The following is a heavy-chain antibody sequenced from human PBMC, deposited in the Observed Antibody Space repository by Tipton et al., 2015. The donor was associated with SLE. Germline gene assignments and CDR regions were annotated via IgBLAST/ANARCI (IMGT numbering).Heavy chain of an antibody. Sequence: SLRLSCAASGYTFSSYAMSWVRQAPGKGLEWVSAISGSGGSTYYADSVKGRFTISRDNSKNTLYLQMNSLRAEDTAVYYCAKDPRGSSWEVGYWGQGTLVTVSS. D-gene: IGHD6-13*01. CDR1: GYTFSSYA. J-gene: IGHJ4*02. V-gene: IGHV3-23*01. CDR2: ISGSGGST. CDR3: AKDPRGSSWEVGY.